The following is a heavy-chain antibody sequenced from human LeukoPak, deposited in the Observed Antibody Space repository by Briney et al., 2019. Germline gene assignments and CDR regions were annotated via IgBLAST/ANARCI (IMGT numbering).Heavy chain of an antibody. V-gene: IGHV3-74*01. CDR2: INSDGSWT. J-gene: IGHJ3*01. Sequence: GGSLRLSCAASGNYWMHWVRQAPGKGLVWVSHINSDGSWTSYADSVKGRFTISKDNAKNTVYLQMNSLRAEDTAVYYCARDTSGNLWGQGTMVTVSS. CDR3: ARDTSGNL. CDR1: GNYW. D-gene: IGHD1-26*01.